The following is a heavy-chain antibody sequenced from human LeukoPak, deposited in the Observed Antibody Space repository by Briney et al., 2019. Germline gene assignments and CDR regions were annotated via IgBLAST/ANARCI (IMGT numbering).Heavy chain of an antibody. Sequence: PGGSLRLSCAASGFTFSSYEMNWVRQAPGKGLEWVSYISSSGSTIYYADSVKGRFTISRDNAKNSLYLQMNSLRAEDTAVYYCARDRLDYGDYRPDYWGQGTLVTVSS. J-gene: IGHJ4*02. CDR2: ISSSGSTI. V-gene: IGHV3-48*03. CDR1: GFTFSSYE. D-gene: IGHD4-17*01. CDR3: ARDRLDYGDYRPDY.